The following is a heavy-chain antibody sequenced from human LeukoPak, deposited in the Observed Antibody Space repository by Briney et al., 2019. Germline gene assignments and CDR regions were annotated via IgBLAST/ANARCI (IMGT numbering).Heavy chain of an antibody. J-gene: IGHJ6*03. CDR3: ARAGSGRYYYYMDV. D-gene: IGHD3-10*01. CDR1: CYTFAIYV. Sequence: ASVRVSCKASCYTFAIYVISWVRQAPGQGLEWMGWISSDNGYTNYAQKFQGRVTMTTDTSTNTAYMELRSLRSDDTAVYYCARAGSGRYYYYMDVWGKGTTVTVSS. CDR2: ISSDNGYT. V-gene: IGHV1-18*04.